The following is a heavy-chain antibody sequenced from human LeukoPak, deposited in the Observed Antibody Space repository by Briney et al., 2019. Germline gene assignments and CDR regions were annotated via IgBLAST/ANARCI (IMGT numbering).Heavy chain of an antibody. Sequence: GGSLRLSCAASGFTLTSYAMSSVRQAPGQGLEWVSAITGGGDSTYYADPVKGRFTVSRDTSKNTLYLQMNSLRAEDTAVYYCAKNGVLTGFPSLYYFDSWGQGTLVTVSS. V-gene: IGHV3-23*01. CDR3: AKNGVLTGFPSLYYFDS. J-gene: IGHJ4*02. CDR2: ITGGGDST. D-gene: IGHD3-9*01. CDR1: GFTLTSYA.